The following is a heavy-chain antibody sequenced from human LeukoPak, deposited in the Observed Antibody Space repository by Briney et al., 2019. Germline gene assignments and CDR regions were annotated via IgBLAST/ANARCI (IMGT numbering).Heavy chain of an antibody. CDR1: GYTFINYG. J-gene: IGHJ4*02. Sequence: ASVKVSCKASGYTFINYGISWVRQAPGQGLEWMGWISAYNGNTNYAQKLQGRVTMTTDTSTSTAYMELRSLRSEDTAVYYCARFTYYYDSSGIGIFDYWGQGTLVTVSS. CDR2: ISAYNGNT. V-gene: IGHV1-18*01. D-gene: IGHD3-22*01. CDR3: ARFTYYYDSSGIGIFDY.